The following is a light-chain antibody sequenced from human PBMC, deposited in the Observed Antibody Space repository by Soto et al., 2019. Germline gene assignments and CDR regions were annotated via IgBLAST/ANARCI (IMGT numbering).Light chain of an antibody. CDR2: AAS. CDR1: QSISTY. CDR3: QQSYSTART. V-gene: IGKV1-39*01. Sequence: DIQMTQSASSLSASVGDRVTITCGASQSISTYLNWYQQKPGKDPKLLIYAASSLQSGVPSRFSGSGSGTDFTLTISRLQPEDFATYYCQQSYSTARTFGQGTKWIS. J-gene: IGKJ2*01.